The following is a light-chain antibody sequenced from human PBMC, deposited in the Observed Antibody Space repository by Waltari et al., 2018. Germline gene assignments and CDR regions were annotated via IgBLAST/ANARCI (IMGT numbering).Light chain of an antibody. CDR1: LSNIASNP. CDR3: AGWDDSLNGPV. CDR2: GYN. Sequence: QSVLTQPPSASGTPGQRVTMSCSGILSNIASNPVNWYRQLPGTAPKLLIYGYNQLPSGVPDRFSGSKSGTSASLAISGLQSADEADYYCAGWDDSLNGPVFGGGTKLTVL. J-gene: IGLJ3*02. V-gene: IGLV1-44*01.